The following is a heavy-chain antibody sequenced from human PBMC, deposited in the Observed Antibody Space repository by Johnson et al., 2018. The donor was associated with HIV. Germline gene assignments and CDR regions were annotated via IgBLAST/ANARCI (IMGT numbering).Heavy chain of an antibody. V-gene: IGHV3-30*18. CDR1: GFTFSSYG. J-gene: IGHJ3*02. D-gene: IGHD3-10*01. CDR2: ISYDGSNK. CDR3: AKQYYGSGGSGHAFDI. Sequence: QVQLVESGGGVVQPGRSLRLSCAASGFTFSSYGMHWVRQAPGKGLEWVAVISYDGSNKYYADSVKGRFTISRDNSKNTVYLQMNSLRAEDTAVYYCAKQYYGSGGSGHAFDIWGQGTIVTVSS.